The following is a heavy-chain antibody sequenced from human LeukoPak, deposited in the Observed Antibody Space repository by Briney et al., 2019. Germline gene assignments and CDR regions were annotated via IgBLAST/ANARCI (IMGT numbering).Heavy chain of an antibody. V-gene: IGHV4-59*01. J-gene: IGHJ4*02. CDR3: ARGGPNSSGWRIDY. CDR2: IYHGVDT. Sequence: SETLSLTRTVSGGSISSYYWSWIRQPPGKWLGLIGYIYHGVDTKYNASPKSRVTISVDTSKRQFSLKLSSVTAADAAVYYCARGGPNSSGWRIDYWGQGTLATVSS. D-gene: IGHD6-19*01. CDR1: GGSISSYY.